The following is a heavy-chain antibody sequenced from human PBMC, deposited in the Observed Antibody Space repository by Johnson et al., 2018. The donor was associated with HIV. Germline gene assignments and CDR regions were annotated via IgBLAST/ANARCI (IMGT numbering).Heavy chain of an antibody. CDR1: GFTFSSYA. CDR3: ANSRGYGDAFDI. Sequence: QVQLVESGGGVVQPGGSLRLSCAASGFTFSSYAMHWVRQAPGKGLEWVAVISYDGSNKYYADSVKGRFTISRDNSKNTLYLQMNSLRAEDTAVYYCANSRGYGDAFDIWGQGTMVTVSS. D-gene: IGHD5-18*01. J-gene: IGHJ3*02. V-gene: IGHV3-30*04. CDR2: ISYDGSNK.